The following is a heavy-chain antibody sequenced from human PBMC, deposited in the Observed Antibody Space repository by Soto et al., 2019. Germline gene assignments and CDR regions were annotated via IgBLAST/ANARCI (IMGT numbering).Heavy chain of an antibody. J-gene: IGHJ4*02. CDR2: ISAYNGNT. Sequence: ASVKVSCKASGYTFTSYGISWVRQAPGQGLEWMGWISAYNGNTNYAQKLQGRVTMTTDTSTSTAYMELRSLRSDDTAVYYCARGSVGYSYGPGYDHWGPGTLVTVSS. V-gene: IGHV1-18*01. D-gene: IGHD5-18*01. CDR3: ARGSVGYSYGPGYDH. CDR1: GYTFTSYG.